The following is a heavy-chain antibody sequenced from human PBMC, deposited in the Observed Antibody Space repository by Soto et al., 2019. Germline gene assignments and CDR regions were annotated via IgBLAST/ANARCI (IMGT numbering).Heavy chain of an antibody. Sequence: QVQLQESGPGLVKPSQTLSLTCTVSGGSINNYEYYWTWIRQPPGKGLEWVGYIYYSGRTNYNPSLHSRLTISLDTSDNQFSLKLTSVSAADTAVYYCARDLSNSPDYFDSWGQGTLVTVSS. CDR3: ARDLSNSPDYFDS. J-gene: IGHJ4*01. CDR1: GGSINNYEYY. D-gene: IGHD6-6*01. CDR2: IYYSGRT. V-gene: IGHV4-30-4*01.